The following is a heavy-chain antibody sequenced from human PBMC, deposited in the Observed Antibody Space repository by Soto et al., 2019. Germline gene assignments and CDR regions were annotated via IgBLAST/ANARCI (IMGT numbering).Heavy chain of an antibody. D-gene: IGHD3-10*01. Sequence: EVQLVESGGGLVKPGGSLRLSCAASGVTFSSYSMNWVRQAPGKGLEWVSSISSSSSYIYYADSGKGRFTISRDNAKNSPYLKMHSLRADDTAVYYCARDDRQRYGPGSTYNWFGPWGQGTRVTVSS. CDR3: ARDDRQRYGPGSTYNWFGP. CDR1: GVTFSSYS. CDR2: ISSSSSYI. V-gene: IGHV3-21*01. J-gene: IGHJ5*02.